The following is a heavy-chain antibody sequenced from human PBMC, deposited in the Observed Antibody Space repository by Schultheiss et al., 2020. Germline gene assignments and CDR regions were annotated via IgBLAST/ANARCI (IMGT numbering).Heavy chain of an antibody. CDR3: ARQGTTVRGVMGTYDY. D-gene: IGHD3-10*01. Sequence: SETLSLTCIVSGASISSNNYCWGWIRQPLGKGLEWIGEIYHSGSTNYNPSLKSRVTISVDTSKNQFSLKLSSVTAADTAVYYCARQGTTVRGVMGTYDYWGQGTLVTVSS. V-gene: IGHV4-39*01. CDR2: IYHSGST. J-gene: IGHJ4*02. CDR1: GASISSNNYC.